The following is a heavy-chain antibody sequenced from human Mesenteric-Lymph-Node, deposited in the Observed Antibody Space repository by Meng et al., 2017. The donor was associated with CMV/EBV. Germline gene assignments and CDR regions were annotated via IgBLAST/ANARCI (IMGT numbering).Heavy chain of an antibody. V-gene: IGHV3-74*03. CDR3: ARDKFDYVWGSYRYTGGIDS. CDR2: INSDGIST. CDR1: GFTFSSYW. D-gene: IGHD3-16*02. J-gene: IGHJ4*02. Sequence: GESLKISCAASGFTFSSYWMHWVRQAPGKGLVWVSRINSDGISTAYADSVKGRFTISRDNAKDTLYLQMNSLRAEDTAVYYCARDKFDYVWGSYRYTGGIDSWGQGTLVTVSS.